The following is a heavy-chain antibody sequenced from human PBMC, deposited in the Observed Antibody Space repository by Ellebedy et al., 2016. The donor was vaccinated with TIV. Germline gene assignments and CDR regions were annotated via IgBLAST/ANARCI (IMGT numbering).Heavy chain of an antibody. D-gene: IGHD3-10*01. CDR2: IHSGGST. Sequence: PGGSLRLSCAASGFTVSSNYMSWVRQAPGKGLECVSGIHSGGSTYYADPVKGRFTISRDNSKNTLYLQMNSLRAEDTAVYYCARVLGYGPGSYYVWNWGQGTLVTVSS. CDR1: GFTVSSNY. CDR3: ARVLGYGPGSYYVWN. J-gene: IGHJ4*02. V-gene: IGHV3-53*01.